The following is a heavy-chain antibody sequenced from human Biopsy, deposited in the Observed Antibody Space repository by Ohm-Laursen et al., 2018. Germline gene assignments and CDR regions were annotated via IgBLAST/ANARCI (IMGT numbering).Heavy chain of an antibody. J-gene: IGHJ4*02. D-gene: IGHD2/OR15-2a*01. CDR2: ISASGNHI. Sequence: SLRLSCTASGFTFSGFSMNWVRQAPGKGLEWVSSISASGNHIYYTDSVKGRFTVSRDNGKNSVYLQMNSLRVEDTAVYYCARDGEAKYCKHGVWPSDFWGQGTLVTVSS. CDR1: GFTFSGFS. CDR3: ARDGEAKYCKHGVWPSDF. V-gene: IGHV3-21*01.